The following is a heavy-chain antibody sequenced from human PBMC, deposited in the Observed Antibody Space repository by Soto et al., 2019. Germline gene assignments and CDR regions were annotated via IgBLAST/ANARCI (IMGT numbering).Heavy chain of an antibody. CDR3: AKGFNYDYVWGSYRYTDDAFDI. J-gene: IGHJ3*02. CDR1: GFTFSSYA. Sequence: GGSLRLSCAASGFTFSSYAMSWVRQAPGKGLEWVSAISGSGGSTYYADSVKGRFTISRDNSKNTLYLQMNSLRAEDTAVYYCAKGFNYDYVWGSYRYTDDAFDIWGQGTVVTVSS. V-gene: IGHV3-23*01. D-gene: IGHD3-16*02. CDR2: ISGSGGST.